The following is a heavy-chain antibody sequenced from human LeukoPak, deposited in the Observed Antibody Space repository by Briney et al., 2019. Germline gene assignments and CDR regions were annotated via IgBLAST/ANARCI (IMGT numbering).Heavy chain of an antibody. CDR2: IYYSGST. Sequence: SETLSLTCTVSGGSISSGDCYWSWIRQPPGKGLEWIGYIYYSGSTYYNPSLKSRVTISVDTSKNQFSLKLSSVTAADTAVYYCARDQAEYDFWSGYSSGGMDVWGQGTTVTVSS. D-gene: IGHD3-3*01. CDR3: ARDQAEYDFWSGYSSGGMDV. V-gene: IGHV4-30-4*01. CDR1: GGSISSGDCY. J-gene: IGHJ6*02.